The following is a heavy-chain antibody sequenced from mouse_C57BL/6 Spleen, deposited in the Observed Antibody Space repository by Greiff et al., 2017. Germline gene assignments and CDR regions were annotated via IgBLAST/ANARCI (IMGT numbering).Heavy chain of an antibody. V-gene: IGHV1-55*01. J-gene: IGHJ1*03. CDR1: GYTFTSYW. CDR2: IYPGSGST. CDR3: ATPGSNYLYWYFDV. Sequence: QVQLQQPGAELVKPGASVKMSCNASGYTFTSYWITWVKQRPGQGLEWIGDIYPGSGSTNYNEKFKSKATLPVDTSSSTAYMQLSSLTSEDSAVYYCATPGSNYLYWYFDVWGTGTTVTVSS. D-gene: IGHD2-5*01.